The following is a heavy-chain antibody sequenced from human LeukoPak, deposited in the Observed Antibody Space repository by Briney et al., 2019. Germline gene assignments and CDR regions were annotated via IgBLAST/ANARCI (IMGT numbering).Heavy chain of an antibody. CDR3: ARGRGSMRHAFDI. V-gene: IGHV3-33*01. Sequence: GGSLRLSCAASGFTFSSYGMHWVRQAPGKGLEWVAVIWYDGSNKYYADSVKGRFTISRDNSKNTLYLQMNSLRAEDTAVYYCARGRGSMRHAFDIWGQGTMVTVSS. D-gene: IGHD2-8*01. CDR1: GFTFSSYG. CDR2: IWYDGSNK. J-gene: IGHJ3*02.